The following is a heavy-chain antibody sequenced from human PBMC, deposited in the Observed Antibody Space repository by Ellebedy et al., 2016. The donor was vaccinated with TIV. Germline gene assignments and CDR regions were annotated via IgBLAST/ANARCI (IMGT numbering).Heavy chain of an antibody. D-gene: IGHD5-12*01. CDR1: GFTFSNAW. V-gene: IGHV3-30-3*01. J-gene: IGHJ4*02. Sequence: GESLKISCAASGFTFSNAWMSWVRQAPGKGLEWVAVISYDGSNKYYADSVKGRFTISRDNSKNTLYLQMNSLRAEDTAVYYCAGVAGYEVDYWGQGTLVTVPS. CDR3: AGVAGYEVDY. CDR2: ISYDGSNK.